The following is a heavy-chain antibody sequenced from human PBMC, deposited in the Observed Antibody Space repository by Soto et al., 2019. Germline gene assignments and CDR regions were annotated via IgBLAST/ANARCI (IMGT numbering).Heavy chain of an antibody. V-gene: IGHV5-51*01. D-gene: IGHD6-19*01. CDR1: GYSFTSYW. Sequence: PGESLKISCKASGYSFTSYWIGWVRQMPGKGLEWMGVIYPGDSDTRYSPSFQGQVTISADKSIGTAYLQWSSLKASDTAVYYCARHNEAVAGTYWGQGTLVTVS. J-gene: IGHJ4*02. CDR3: ARHNEAVAGTY. CDR2: IYPGDSDT.